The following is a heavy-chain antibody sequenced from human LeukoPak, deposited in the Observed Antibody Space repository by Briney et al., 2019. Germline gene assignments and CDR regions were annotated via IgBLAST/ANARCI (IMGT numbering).Heavy chain of an antibody. Sequence: PSETLSLTCAVYGGSFNGYYWSWIRQPPGKGLEWIGEINHSGSTNYNPSLKSRVTISVDTSKNYFSLNLSSVTAADTAVYYCARLTFWGIYRAPFGRDVGAKGTTVTVPS. V-gene: IGHV4-34*01. CDR1: GGSFNGYY. J-gene: IGHJ6*04. CDR3: ARLTFWGIYRAPFGRDV. D-gene: IGHD3-16*02. CDR2: INHSGST.